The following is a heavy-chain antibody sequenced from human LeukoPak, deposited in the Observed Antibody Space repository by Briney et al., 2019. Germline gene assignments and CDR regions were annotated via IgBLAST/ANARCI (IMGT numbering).Heavy chain of an antibody. CDR2: IYYSGST. CDR3: ARDRYSSSWYGDWFDP. D-gene: IGHD6-13*01. V-gene: IGHV4-39*07. CDR1: GGSISSSSYY. J-gene: IGHJ5*02. Sequence: SETLSLTRTVSGGSISSSSYYWGWIRQPPGKGLEWIGSIYYSGSTYYNPSLKSRVTISVDTSKNQFSLKLSSVTAADTAVYYCARDRYSSSWYGDWFDPWGQGTLVTVSS.